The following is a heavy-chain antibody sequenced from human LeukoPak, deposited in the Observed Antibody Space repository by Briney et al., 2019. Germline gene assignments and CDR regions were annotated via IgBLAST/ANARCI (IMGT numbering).Heavy chain of an antibody. J-gene: IGHJ6*02. V-gene: IGHV1-18*01. CDR2: ISAYNGNT. D-gene: IGHD3-22*01. Sequence: GASVKVSCKASGYTFTSYGISWVRQAPGQGLEWMGWISAYNGNTNYAQKLQGRVTMTTDTSTSTAYMELRSLRSDDTAVYYCARSHYYDSSGPEHYYYYGMDVWGQGTTVTVSS. CDR1: GYTFTSYG. CDR3: ARSHYYDSSGPEHYYYYGMDV.